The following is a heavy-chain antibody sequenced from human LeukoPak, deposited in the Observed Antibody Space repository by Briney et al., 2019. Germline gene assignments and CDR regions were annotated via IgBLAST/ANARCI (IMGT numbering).Heavy chain of an antibody. CDR1: GGSISSYY. V-gene: IGHV4-59*01. CDR2: IYYSGST. CDR3: ARTRLGWFDP. D-gene: IGHD2-2*01. J-gene: IGHJ5*02. Sequence: SGTLSLTCTVSGGSISSYYWSWIRQPPGKGLEWIGYIYYSGSTNYNPSLKSRVTISVDTSKNQFSLKLSSVTAADTAVYYCARTRLGWFDPWGQGTLVTVSS.